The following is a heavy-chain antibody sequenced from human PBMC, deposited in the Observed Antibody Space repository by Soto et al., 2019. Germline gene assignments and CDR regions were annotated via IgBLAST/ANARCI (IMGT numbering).Heavy chain of an antibody. CDR1: GYTFTSYG. CDR2: VNIYEGSI. CDR3: ARERGGYSYGDY. J-gene: IGHJ4*02. Sequence: QVQLVQSGAEVKKPGASVKVSCKASGYTFTSYGITWVRQAPGQGLEWMGWVNIYEGSINYAQKFQGRVTMTTDTSTSTVYLELRSLRSDDTAIYYCARERGGYSYGDYWGQGTLVTVSS. D-gene: IGHD5-18*01. V-gene: IGHV1-18*01.